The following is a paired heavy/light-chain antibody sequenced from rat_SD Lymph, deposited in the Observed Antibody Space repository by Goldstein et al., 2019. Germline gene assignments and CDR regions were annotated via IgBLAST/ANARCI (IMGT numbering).Light chain of an antibody. J-gene: IGKJ1*01. CDR3: LQHNEYPRT. Sequence: DIQMTQSPSSLPASLGDRVTITCRASQDIGIYLRWFQQKPGKSPSLMIYGATNLAAGVPSRFSGSRSGSDYSLTINSLESEDMAIYYCLQHNEYPRTFGGGTKLELK. V-gene: IGKV14S18*01. CDR1: QDIGIY. CDR2: GAT.
Heavy chain of an antibody. D-gene: IGHD1-9*01. Sequence: EVQLVESGGGLVQPGTSLKLSCVVSGFTFSDYWMSWVRQTPGETMEWIGDIKYDGSYTNCAPSLKNRFTISRDNAKSTLYLQMNNVRSEDTATYYCTRYYGYNWGQGTLVTVSS. V-gene: IGHV11-4*01. CDR2: IKYDGSYT. J-gene: IGHJ3*01. CDR1: GFTFSDYW. CDR3: TRYYGYN.